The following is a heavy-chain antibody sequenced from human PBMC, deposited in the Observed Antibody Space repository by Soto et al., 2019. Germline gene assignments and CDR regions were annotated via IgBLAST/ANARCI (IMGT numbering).Heavy chain of an antibody. V-gene: IGHV1-18*01. Sequence: QGLEWMGWISAYNGNTNYAQKLQGRVTMTTDTSTSTAYMELRSLRSDDTAVYYCARTYYDFWGGYYPPGAWFDPWGQGSLVTVSS. CDR3: ARTYYDFWGGYYPPGAWFDP. J-gene: IGHJ5*02. D-gene: IGHD3-3*01. CDR2: ISAYNGNT.